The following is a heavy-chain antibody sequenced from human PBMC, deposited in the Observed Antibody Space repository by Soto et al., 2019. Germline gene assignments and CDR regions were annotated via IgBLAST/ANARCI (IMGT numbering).Heavy chain of an antibody. Sequence: PGGSLRLSCAASGFSFSDAWMSWVRQAPGKGLECVGRIKGKTDGGTTDYAASVNGRFTISKYDSENTLYLQMNSLKSEDTAIYYCITDANIRRGSGRPNDYWGQGTPVTVSS. J-gene: IGHJ4*02. CDR3: ITDANIRRGSGRPNDY. CDR1: GFSFSDAW. V-gene: IGHV3-15*01. CDR2: IKGKTDGGTT. D-gene: IGHD3-10*01.